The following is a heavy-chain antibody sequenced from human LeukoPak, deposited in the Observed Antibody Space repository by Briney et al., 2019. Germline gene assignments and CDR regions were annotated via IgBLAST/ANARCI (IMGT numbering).Heavy chain of an antibody. CDR2: INNSGSTI. J-gene: IGHJ6*02. D-gene: IGHD2-21*02. Sequence: GGSLRLSCAASGFTFSDYYMSWIRQAPGKGLEWVSYINNSGSTIYYADSVKGRFTISRDNAKNSLYLQMNSLRPEDTAVYYCATRVYCGGDCYSSHGMDVWGPGTTVTVSS. CDR1: GFTFSDYY. V-gene: IGHV3-11*01. CDR3: ATRVYCGGDCYSSHGMDV.